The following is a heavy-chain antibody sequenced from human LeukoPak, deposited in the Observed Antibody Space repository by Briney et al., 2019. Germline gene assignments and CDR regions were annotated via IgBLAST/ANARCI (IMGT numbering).Heavy chain of an antibody. Sequence: GASVKVSCKASGYTFTSYDINWVRQATGQGLEWMEWMNPNSDNTGYAQKFQGRVTMTRNTSISTAYMELSSLRSEDTAVYYCARGYGSGIYYYYYYGMGVWGQGTTVTVSS. J-gene: IGHJ6*02. V-gene: IGHV1-8*01. CDR1: GYTFTSYD. CDR3: ARGYGSGIYYYYYYGMGV. D-gene: IGHD3-10*01. CDR2: MNPNSDNT.